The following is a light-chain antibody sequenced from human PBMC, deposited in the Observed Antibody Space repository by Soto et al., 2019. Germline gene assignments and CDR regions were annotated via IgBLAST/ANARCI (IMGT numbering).Light chain of an antibody. Sequence: DLQMTQSPSSVSASVGDRVTITCRASQAISSLLAWYQQKPGKAPNLLIHTASSLQSGVPSRFSGSGSGTDFTLTISSLQPEDFATYYCQQANSFPLTFGGGTKVEIK. V-gene: IGKV1-12*01. CDR2: TAS. J-gene: IGKJ4*01. CDR1: QAISSL. CDR3: QQANSFPLT.